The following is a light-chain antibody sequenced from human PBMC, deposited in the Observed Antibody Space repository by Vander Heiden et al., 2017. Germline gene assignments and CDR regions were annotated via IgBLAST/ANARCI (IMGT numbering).Light chain of an antibody. Sequence: EIVMTQSPATLSVSPGERVTLSCRASQSVSINLAWYQQKPGQAPRLLIYVASTRATGSPARFSGSGSGTEFTLTISSLQSDDSAVYYCQQYNNWPRTFGHGTKVEIK. CDR3: QQYNNWPRT. CDR1: QSVSIN. J-gene: IGKJ1*01. V-gene: IGKV3-15*01. CDR2: VAS.